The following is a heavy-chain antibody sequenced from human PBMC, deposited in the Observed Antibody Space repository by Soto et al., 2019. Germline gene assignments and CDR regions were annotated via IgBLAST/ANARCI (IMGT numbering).Heavy chain of an antibody. D-gene: IGHD3-22*01. J-gene: IGHJ4*02. V-gene: IGHV4-61*01. Sequence: SETLSLTCTVSGGSVSSGSYYWSWIRQPPGKGLEWIGYIYYSGSTNYNPSLKSRVTISVDTSKNQFSLKLSSVTAADTAVYYCARGGYYDYFDYWGQGTLVTVSS. CDR3: ARGGYYDYFDY. CDR1: GGSVSSGSYY. CDR2: IYYSGST.